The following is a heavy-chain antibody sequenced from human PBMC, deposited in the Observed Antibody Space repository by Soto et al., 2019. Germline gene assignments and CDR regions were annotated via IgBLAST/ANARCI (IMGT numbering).Heavy chain of an antibody. CDR3: ASTWDGATFYYFDY. Sequence: EVQLAESGGGLIQPGGSLRLSCAASGFTVSSHYMSWVRQGPGKGLEWVSVIYKGGSTYYADSVKGRFNISRDNSKNTVFLQMNSLRAEVTAVYYCASTWDGATFYYFDYWGQGTLVTVSS. J-gene: IGHJ4*02. CDR2: IYKGGST. V-gene: IGHV3-53*01. CDR1: GFTVSSHY. D-gene: IGHD1-26*01.